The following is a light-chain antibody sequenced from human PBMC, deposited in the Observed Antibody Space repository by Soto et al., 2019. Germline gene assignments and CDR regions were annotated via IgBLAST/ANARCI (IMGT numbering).Light chain of an antibody. Sequence: EIVLTQSPDTLSLSPGEIATLSCRASQSVVNNFLAWYQQKPGQAPTRLIYAASSRASGLPDRLSGSGSETDVTLTVSRLELEDFAVYFCHQYGTSPQTFGQGTKVEI. J-gene: IGKJ1*01. CDR3: HQYGTSPQT. CDR1: QSVVNNF. V-gene: IGKV3-20*01. CDR2: AAS.